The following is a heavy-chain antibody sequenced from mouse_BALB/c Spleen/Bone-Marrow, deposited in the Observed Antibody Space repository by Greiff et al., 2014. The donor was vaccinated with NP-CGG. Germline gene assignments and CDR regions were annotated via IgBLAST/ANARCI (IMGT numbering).Heavy chain of an antibody. D-gene: IGHD2-3*01. V-gene: IGHV1-69*02. Sequence: QVQLQQPGAELVKPGASVKLSCKASGYTFTSYWMDWVKQRPGQGLEWIREIDPSDSYTNYNQKFKGKATLTVDKSSSTAYMQLSSLTSEDSAVYYCAREGDDGYSDYWGQGTTLTVSS. CDR3: AREGDDGYSDY. CDR1: GYTFTSYW. CDR2: IDPSDSYT. J-gene: IGHJ2*01.